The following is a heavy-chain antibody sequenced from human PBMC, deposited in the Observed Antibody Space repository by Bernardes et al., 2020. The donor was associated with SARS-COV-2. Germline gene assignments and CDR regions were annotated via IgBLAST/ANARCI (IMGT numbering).Heavy chain of an antibody. Sequence: SEAQSLTCTVSGGSISSSSYYWGWIRQPPGKGLEWIGSIYYSGSTYYNPSLKSRVTISVDTSKNQFSLKLSSVTAADTAVYYCASPRIDPKQQTWYFDLWGRGTLVTVSS. V-gene: IGHV4-39*01. CDR1: GGSISSSSYY. CDR3: ASPRIDPKQQTWYFDL. D-gene: IGHD6-13*01. J-gene: IGHJ2*01. CDR2: IYYSGST.